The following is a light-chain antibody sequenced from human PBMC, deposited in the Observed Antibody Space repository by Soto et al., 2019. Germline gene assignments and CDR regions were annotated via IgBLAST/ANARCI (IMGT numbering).Light chain of an antibody. CDR3: SSYTGSSTLV. CDR1: SSDVGGYNF. Sequence: QSALTQPASVSGTPGQSITIACTGTSSDVGGYNFVSWYQQHPGKAPKLMIYDVTIRPSGVSSRFSGSKSGNTASLTISGLQAEDEADYYCSSYTGSSTLVFGTGTKLTVL. V-gene: IGLV2-14*01. CDR2: DVT. J-gene: IGLJ1*01.